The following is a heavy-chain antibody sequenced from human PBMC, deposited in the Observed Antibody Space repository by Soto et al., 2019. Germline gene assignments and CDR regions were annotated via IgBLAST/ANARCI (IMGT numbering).Heavy chain of an antibody. CDR2: MNPNSGNT. CDR1: GYTFTRYD. V-gene: IGHV1-8*01. Sequence: ASVKVSCKASGYTFTRYDINRVRQATGQGREWMGWMNPNSGNTGYAQKFQGRVTMTRNTSISTAYMELSSLRSEDTAVYYCARPKYDFWSGYYTSSSGFDPWGQGTLVTVSS. D-gene: IGHD3-3*01. CDR3: ARPKYDFWSGYYTSSSGFDP. J-gene: IGHJ5*02.